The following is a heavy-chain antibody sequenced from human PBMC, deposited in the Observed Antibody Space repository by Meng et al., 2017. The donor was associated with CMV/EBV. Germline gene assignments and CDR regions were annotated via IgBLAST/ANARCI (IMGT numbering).Heavy chain of an antibody. J-gene: IGHJ6*02. CDR3: ARDSGRGYCSGGSCYNPD. D-gene: IGHD2-15*01. CDR1: GFTFSSYW. Sequence: GGSLRLSCAASGFTFSSYWMSWVRQAPGKGLEWVANRKQDGSEKYYVDSVKGRFTISRDNAQNSLYLQMNSLRAEDTAVYYCARDSGRGYCSGGSCYNPDWGQGTTVTVSS. V-gene: IGHV3-7*01. CDR2: RKQDGSEK.